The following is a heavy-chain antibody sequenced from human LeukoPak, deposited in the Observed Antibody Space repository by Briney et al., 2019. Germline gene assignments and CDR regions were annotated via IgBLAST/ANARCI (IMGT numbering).Heavy chain of an antibody. Sequence: ASVKVSCKASGYTFTGYYMHWVRQAPGQGLEWMGWINPNSGGTNYAQKFQGWVTMTRDTSISTAYMELSRLRSDDTAVYYCARGSFEYYYGSGSYLANWFDPWGQGTLVTVSS. CDR2: INPNSGGT. CDR3: ARGSFEYYYGSGSYLANWFDP. V-gene: IGHV1-2*04. J-gene: IGHJ5*02. D-gene: IGHD3-10*01. CDR1: GYTFTGYY.